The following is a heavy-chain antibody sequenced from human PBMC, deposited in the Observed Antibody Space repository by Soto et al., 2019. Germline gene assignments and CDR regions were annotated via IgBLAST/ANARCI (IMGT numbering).Heavy chain of an antibody. CDR3: VKGGYYYDSSGSHDAFDI. J-gene: IGHJ3*02. Sequence: GGSLRLSCSASGFSISAYAMHWVRQAPGKGPEYVSAISSNGGTTYYADSVKGRFTISRDNSKNTLYLQMSSLRAEDTAVYYCVKGGYYYDSSGSHDAFDIWGQGTMVTVSS. CDR2: ISSNGGTT. D-gene: IGHD3-22*01. CDR1: GFSISAYA. V-gene: IGHV3-64D*06.